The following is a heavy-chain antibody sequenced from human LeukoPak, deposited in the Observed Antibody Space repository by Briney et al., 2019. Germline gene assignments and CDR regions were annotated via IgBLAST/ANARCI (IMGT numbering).Heavy chain of an antibody. Sequence: SETLSLTCTVSGGSISSYYWSWIRQPPGKGLEWIGYIYYSGSTNYSPSLKSRVTISVDTSENQFSLKLSSVTAADTAVYYCARHLDCSSTSCYDYWGQGTLVTVSS. D-gene: IGHD2-2*01. J-gene: IGHJ4*02. CDR1: GGSISSYY. CDR2: IYYSGST. CDR3: ARHLDCSSTSCYDY. V-gene: IGHV4-59*08.